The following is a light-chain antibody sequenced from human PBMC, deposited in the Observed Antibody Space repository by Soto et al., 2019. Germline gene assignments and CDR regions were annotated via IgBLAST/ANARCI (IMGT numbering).Light chain of an antibody. Sequence: SALTQPASVSGSPGQSITISCTGTSSDVGGYNYLSWYQHHPGKAPKLMIYDVSDRPSGVSNRFSGSKSGNTASLTISGLQTEDEADYYCSSYTSSSTRVFATGTKLTVL. CDR1: SSDVGGYNY. CDR2: DVS. CDR3: SSYTSSSTRV. J-gene: IGLJ1*01. V-gene: IGLV2-14*03.